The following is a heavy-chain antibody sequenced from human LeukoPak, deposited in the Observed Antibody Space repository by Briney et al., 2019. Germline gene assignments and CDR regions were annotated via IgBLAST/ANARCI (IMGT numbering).Heavy chain of an antibody. CDR3: ARAAQTFTSRGWFDP. V-gene: IGHV1-69*13. CDR1: GGTFSSYA. CDR2: IIPIFGTA. Sequence: GASVKVSCKASGGTFSSYAISWVRQAPGQGLEWMGGIIPIFGTANYAQKFQGRVTITADESTSTAYLELSSLRSEDTAVYHCARAAQTFTSRGWFDPWGQGTLVTVSS. D-gene: IGHD2-2*01. J-gene: IGHJ5*02.